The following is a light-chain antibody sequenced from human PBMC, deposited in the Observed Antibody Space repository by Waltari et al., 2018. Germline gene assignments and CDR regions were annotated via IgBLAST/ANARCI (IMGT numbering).Light chain of an antibody. CDR1: QGIGNS. CDR2: ATS. CDR3: QQYSSTPWT. Sequence: DIQMTQSPSSLSASVGDRVTITCRASQGIGNSLAWYQQKPGKAPNLPLYATSRLQSGVPSRFSGSGSGTDYTLTISSLQPEDCATYYCQQYSSTPWTFGQGAKVEIK. V-gene: IGKV1-NL1*01. J-gene: IGKJ1*01.